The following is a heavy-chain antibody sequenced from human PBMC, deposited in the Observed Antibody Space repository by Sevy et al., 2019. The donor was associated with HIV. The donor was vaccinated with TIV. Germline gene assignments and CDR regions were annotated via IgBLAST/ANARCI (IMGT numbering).Heavy chain of an antibody. Sequence: GGSLRLSCAASGITFSSHAMHWVRQAPGKGLEWVTIISYDGSNKYYADSVRGRFTISRDNSKNTLYLQMNSLRAEDTAVYYCARADYGDYSGEFDYWGQGTLVTVSS. CDR3: ARADYGDYSGEFDY. V-gene: IGHV3-30-3*01. CDR1: GITFSSHA. J-gene: IGHJ4*02. CDR2: ISYDGSNK. D-gene: IGHD4-17*01.